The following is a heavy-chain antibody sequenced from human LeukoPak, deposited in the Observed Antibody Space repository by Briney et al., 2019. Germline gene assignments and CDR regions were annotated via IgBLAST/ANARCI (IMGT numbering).Heavy chain of an antibody. CDR3: ARDGFRIAAAGGFDY. D-gene: IGHD6-13*01. Sequence: SETLSLTCTVSGGSISSRTYYWAWIRQPPGQGLEWIGNIYYSGSTYYNPSLKSRLTMSVDTSKNQFSLKLSSVTAADTAVYYCARDGFRIAAAGGFDYWGQGTLVTVSS. V-gene: IGHV4-39*02. J-gene: IGHJ4*02. CDR1: GGSISSRTYY. CDR2: IYYSGST.